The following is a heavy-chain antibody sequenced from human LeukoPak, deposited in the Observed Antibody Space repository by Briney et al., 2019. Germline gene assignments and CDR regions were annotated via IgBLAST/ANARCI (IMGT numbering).Heavy chain of an antibody. CDR3: ARDGGYCSSTSCYFDY. V-gene: IGHV4-38-2*02. D-gene: IGHD2-2*01. J-gene: IGHJ4*02. CDR2: IYHSGST. Sequence: SETLSLACAVSGYSISSGYYWGWIRQPPGKGLEWIGSIYHSGSTYYNPSLKSRVTISVDTSKNQFSLKLSSVTAADTAVYYCARDGGYCSSTSCYFDYWGQGTLVTVSS. CDR1: GYSISSGYY.